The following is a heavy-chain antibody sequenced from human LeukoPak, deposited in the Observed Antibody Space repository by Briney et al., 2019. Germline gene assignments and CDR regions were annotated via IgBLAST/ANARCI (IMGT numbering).Heavy chain of an antibody. CDR3: ARDHGGSYNYGSDALDI. Sequence: SETLSLTCTVSGGSISSGGYYWSWIRQHPGKGLEWIGHIYYSGSTSYNPSVKSRVTISVDTSKNQFSLKLTSVTAADTAMYYCARDHGGSYNYGSDALDIWGQGTLVIVSA. D-gene: IGHD5-18*01. CDR1: GGSISSGGYY. V-gene: IGHV4-31*03. J-gene: IGHJ3*02. CDR2: IYYSGST.